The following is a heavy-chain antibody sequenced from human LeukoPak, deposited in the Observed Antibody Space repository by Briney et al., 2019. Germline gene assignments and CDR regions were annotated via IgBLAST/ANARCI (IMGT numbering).Heavy chain of an antibody. D-gene: IGHD2-2*01. V-gene: IGHV3-33*01. CDR3: AREGVPAANWFDP. Sequence: GGSLRLSCAASGFTFRSYGMHWVRQAPGKGLEWVAVIWYDGSNKYYADSVKGRFTISRDNSKNTLYLQMNSLRAEDTAVYYCAREGVPAANWFDPWGQGTLVTVSS. CDR1: GFTFRSYG. CDR2: IWYDGSNK. J-gene: IGHJ5*02.